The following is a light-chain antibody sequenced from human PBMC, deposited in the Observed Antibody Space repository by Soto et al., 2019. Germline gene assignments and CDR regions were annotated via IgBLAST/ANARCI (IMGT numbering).Light chain of an antibody. CDR2: EVS. V-gene: IGLV2-14*01. CDR1: SSDVGRYNY. CDR3: SSYTSSTTPVV. Sequence: QSALTQPASVSGSPGQSITISCTGTSSDVGRYNYVSWYQHHPGKAPKLVMFEVSNRPSGVSNRFSGSKSDNTASLTISGLQAKDEADYYCSSYTSSTTPVVFGGGDQAHRP. J-gene: IGLJ2*01.